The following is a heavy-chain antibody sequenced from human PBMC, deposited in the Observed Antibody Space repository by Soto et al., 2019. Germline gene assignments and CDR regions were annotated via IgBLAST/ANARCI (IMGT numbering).Heavy chain of an antibody. J-gene: IGHJ6*02. Sequence: QVQLVQSGAEVNKPGSSVKVSCTASGGTFSTYSISWVRQAPGQGLEWMGGSPPIFGTSNYAQNFPGRVTITADESTSTAYMELSSLRSDDTAVYYCARVGRYPKSYYYSGMDVWGQGTKVTGSS. CDR1: GGTFSTYS. CDR2: SPPIFGTS. D-gene: IGHD1-20*01. V-gene: IGHV1-69*01. CDR3: ARVGRYPKSYYYSGMDV.